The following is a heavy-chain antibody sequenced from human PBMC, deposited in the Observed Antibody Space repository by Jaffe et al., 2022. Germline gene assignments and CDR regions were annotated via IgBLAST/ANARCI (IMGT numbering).Heavy chain of an antibody. V-gene: IGHV3-7*01. Sequence: EVQLVESGGGLVQPGGSLRLSCAASGFIFSSHWMSWVRQAPGKGLEWVGNINRDGSEKYYVGSVKGRFTVSRDNANNALYLQMDSLRVEDTAVYYCARESVVGRMDDGFDIWGQGTMVTVSS. CDR1: GFIFSSHW. D-gene: IGHD2-15*01. CDR2: INRDGSEK. J-gene: IGHJ3*02. CDR3: ARESVVGRMDDGFDI.